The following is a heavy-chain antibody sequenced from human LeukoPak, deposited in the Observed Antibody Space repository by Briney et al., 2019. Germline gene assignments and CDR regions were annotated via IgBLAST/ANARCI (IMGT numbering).Heavy chain of an antibody. Sequence: GASVKVSRKASGYTFTSYYMHWVRQAPGQGLEWMGIINPSGGSTSYAQKFQGRVTMTRDMSTSTVYMELSSLRSEDTAVYYCARDHSDYDFWSGPNYWGQGTLVTVSS. D-gene: IGHD3-3*01. J-gene: IGHJ4*02. CDR3: ARDHSDYDFWSGPNY. CDR2: INPSGGST. V-gene: IGHV1-46*01. CDR1: GYTFTSYY.